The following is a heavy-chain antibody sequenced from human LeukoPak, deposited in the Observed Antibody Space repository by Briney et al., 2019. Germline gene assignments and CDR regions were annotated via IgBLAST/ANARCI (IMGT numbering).Heavy chain of an antibody. CDR2: ISSSSSYI. CDR1: GFTFSSYS. V-gene: IGHV3-21*01. J-gene: IGHJ3*02. Sequence: GGSLRLSCAASGFTFSSYSMNWVRQAPGKGLEWVSYISSSSSYIYYADSVKGRFTISRDNAKNSLYLQMNSRRAEDTAVYYGARDDDGDAFDIWGQGTMVTVSS. CDR3: ARDDDGDAFDI. D-gene: IGHD1-1*01.